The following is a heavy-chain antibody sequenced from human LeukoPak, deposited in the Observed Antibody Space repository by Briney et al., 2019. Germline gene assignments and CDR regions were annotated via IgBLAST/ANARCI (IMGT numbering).Heavy chain of an antibody. J-gene: IGHJ4*02. CDR1: EFTFSSYT. Sequence: GGSLRLSCAASEFTFSSYTMNWVRRAPRKGLGWVSAISGSGDSAYYADSVKGRFTISRDNSKNTLYLQMNSLRAEDTAIYYCARDRGGYRLFDSWGQGTLVTVSS. CDR3: ARDRGGYRLFDS. CDR2: ISGSGDSA. V-gene: IGHV3-23*01. D-gene: IGHD1-26*01.